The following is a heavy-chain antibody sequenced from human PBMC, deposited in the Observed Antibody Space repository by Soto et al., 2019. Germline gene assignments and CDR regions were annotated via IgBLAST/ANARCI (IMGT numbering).Heavy chain of an antibody. CDR3: AREGSGDAYNAGGAMDY. Sequence: PGGSLRLSCGTSGFSFSSYVLHWVGQAPGKGLEWVAVLSYYERDKYYADSVKGRFTISRDNSKNTLYLQMNSLRAEDTAVYYCAREGSGDAYNAGGAMDYWGQGTLATVSS. CDR2: LSYYERDK. CDR1: GFSFSSYV. J-gene: IGHJ4*02. D-gene: IGHD2-2*01. V-gene: IGHV3-30*03.